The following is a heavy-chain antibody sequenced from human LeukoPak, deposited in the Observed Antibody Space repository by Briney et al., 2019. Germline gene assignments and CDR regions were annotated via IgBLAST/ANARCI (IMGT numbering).Heavy chain of an antibody. Sequence: PGGSLRLSCAASGFTFSSYGMHWVRQAPGKGQEWVAVISYDGSNKYYADSVKGRFTISRDNSKNTLYLQMNSLRAEDTAVYYCAKAPVGVAALSYWGQGTLVTVSS. CDR2: ISYDGSNK. D-gene: IGHD2-15*01. CDR3: AKAPVGVAALSY. CDR1: GFTFSSYG. V-gene: IGHV3-30*18. J-gene: IGHJ4*02.